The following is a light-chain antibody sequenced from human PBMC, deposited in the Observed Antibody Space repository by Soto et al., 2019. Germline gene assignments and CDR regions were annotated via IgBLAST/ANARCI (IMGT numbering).Light chain of an antibody. V-gene: IGKV3-15*01. Sequence: EIVMTQSPATLSVSPGERATLSCRASQSVSSNLAWYQQKPGQAPRLLIYGASNRATGIPARFSGSGSGTEFTLTISRLQSEDYAVYYCHKYNNWPPWTFGQGTKVDIK. J-gene: IGKJ1*01. CDR2: GAS. CDR1: QSVSSN. CDR3: HKYNNWPPWT.